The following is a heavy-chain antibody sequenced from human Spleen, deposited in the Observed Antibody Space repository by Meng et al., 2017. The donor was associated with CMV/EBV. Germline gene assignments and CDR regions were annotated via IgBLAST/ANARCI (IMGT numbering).Heavy chain of an antibody. Sequence: ASVKVYCKASGYTFTGHDIHWVRQAPGQGLEWVGRINPKSGDTYYGQKFKGRVIVTSDTSINTASMELRRLKTDDTAVYYCARDRGDGYSSGFDTWGQGTRVTVSS. CDR2: INPKSGDT. D-gene: IGHD6-19*01. CDR1: GYTFTGHD. CDR3: ARDRGDGYSSGFDT. J-gene: IGHJ5*02. V-gene: IGHV1-2*02.